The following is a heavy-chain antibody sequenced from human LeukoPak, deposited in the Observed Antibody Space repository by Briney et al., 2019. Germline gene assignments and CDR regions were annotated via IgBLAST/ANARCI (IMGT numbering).Heavy chain of an antibody. CDR1: GGSISSSSYY. CDR2: IYYSGST. J-gene: IGHJ4*02. CDR3: ARLNGLELPD. Sequence: SETLSLTCTVSGGSISSSSYYWGWIRQPTGKGLEWIGSIYYSGSTYYNPSLKSRVTISADTSKNQFSLKLSSVTAADTAVYYCARLNGLELPDWGQGTLVTVSS. D-gene: IGHD1-7*01. V-gene: IGHV4-39*01.